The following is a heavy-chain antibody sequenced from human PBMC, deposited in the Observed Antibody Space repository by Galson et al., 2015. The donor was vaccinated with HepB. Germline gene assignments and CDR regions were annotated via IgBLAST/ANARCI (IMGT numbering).Heavy chain of an antibody. D-gene: IGHD3-22*01. V-gene: IGHV3-11*06. CDR1: GFTFSDYY. CDR2: ISSSSSYT. Sequence: SLRLSCAASGFTFSDYYMSWIRQAPGKGLEWVSYISSSSSYTNYADSVKGRFTISRDNAKNSLYLQMNSLRAEDTAVYYCARADGNYYDSSGYVAEYFQHWGQGTLVTVSS. J-gene: IGHJ1*01. CDR3: ARADGNYYDSSGYVAEYFQH.